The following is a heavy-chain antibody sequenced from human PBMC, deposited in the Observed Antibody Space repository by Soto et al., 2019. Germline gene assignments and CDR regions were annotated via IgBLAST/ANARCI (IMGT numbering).Heavy chain of an antibody. CDR2: INWNGGST. CDR3: ARGLNYDVLTGLDY. V-gene: IGHV3-20*04. CDR1: GFTFDDYG. J-gene: IGHJ4*02. Sequence: AGGSLRLSCAASGFTFDDYGMSWVRQGPGKGLEWVSGINWNGGSTAYADSVKGRFTISRDSAKDSLYLQMNSLRAEDTAFYYCARGLNYDVLTGLDYWGQGTLVTVSS. D-gene: IGHD3-9*01.